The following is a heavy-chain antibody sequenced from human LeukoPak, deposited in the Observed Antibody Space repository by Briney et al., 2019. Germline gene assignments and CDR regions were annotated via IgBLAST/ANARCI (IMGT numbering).Heavy chain of an antibody. D-gene: IGHD3-9*01. CDR1: GFTFSHYG. CDR3: AKWGIYFEDY. V-gene: IGHV3-33*06. CDR2: IWSDGSHG. Sequence: GGSLRLSCAASGFTFSHYGMHWVRQAPGKGLEWVAVIWSDGSHGTYADSVKGRFTISRDDSKNTLSLQMTSLRGEDTAVYYCAKWGIYFEDYWGQGTLVTVSS. J-gene: IGHJ4*02.